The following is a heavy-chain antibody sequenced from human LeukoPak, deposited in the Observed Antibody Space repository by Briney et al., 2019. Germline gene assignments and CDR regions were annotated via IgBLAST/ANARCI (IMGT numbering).Heavy chain of an antibody. CDR3: ARATRYYDILTGYRPYYFDY. D-gene: IGHD3-9*01. CDR2: VYYSGST. V-gene: IGHV4-39*01. J-gene: IGHJ4*02. Sequence: SETLSLTCTVSGGSISSSFYFWGWLRQPPGKGLEWIGSVYYSGSTYYNPSLKSRVTISVDTSKNQFSLNLSSVTAADTAVYYCARATRYYDILTGYRPYYFDYWGQGTLVTVSS. CDR1: GGSISSSFYF.